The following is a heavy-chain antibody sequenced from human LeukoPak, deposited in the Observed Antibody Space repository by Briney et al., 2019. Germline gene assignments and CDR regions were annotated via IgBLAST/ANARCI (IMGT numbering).Heavy chain of an antibody. Sequence: GGSLRLSCAASGFTFSSYAMSWVRQAPGKGLVWVSRINSDGRSTSYADSVKGRFTISRDNAKNTLYLQMNSLTAEDTAVYYCARVAYGSSWYVDYWGQGNLVTVSS. J-gene: IGHJ4*02. CDR1: GFTFSSYA. V-gene: IGHV3-74*01. CDR2: INSDGRST. CDR3: ARVAYGSSWYVDY. D-gene: IGHD6-13*01.